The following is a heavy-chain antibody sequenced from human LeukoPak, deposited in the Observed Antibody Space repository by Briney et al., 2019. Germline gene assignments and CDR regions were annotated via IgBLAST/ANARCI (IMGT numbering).Heavy chain of an antibody. Sequence: PSETLSLTCTVSGGSISSYYWSWIRQPPGKGLEWIGYIYYSGSTNYNPSLKSRVTISVDTSKNQFSLKLSSVTAADTAVYYCARSDTAMDISGYWGQGTLVTVSS. CDR2: IYYSGST. D-gene: IGHD5-18*01. J-gene: IGHJ4*02. CDR1: GGSISSYY. CDR3: ARSDTAMDISGY. V-gene: IGHV4-59*01.